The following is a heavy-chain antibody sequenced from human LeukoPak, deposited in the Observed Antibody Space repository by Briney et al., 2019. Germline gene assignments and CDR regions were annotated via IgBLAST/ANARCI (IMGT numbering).Heavy chain of an antibody. CDR2: INPNSGGT. Sequence: ASVKVSCKTSGYTFTGYYMHWVRQAPGQGLEWMGWINPNSGGTNYAQKFQGRVTMTRDTSISTAYMELSRLRSDDTAVYYCASTPGVATTRLGGVYYYYYYMDVWGKGTTVTVSS. V-gene: IGHV1-2*02. CDR3: ASTPGVATTRLGGVYYYYYYMDV. J-gene: IGHJ6*03. CDR1: GYTFTGYY. D-gene: IGHD5-12*01.